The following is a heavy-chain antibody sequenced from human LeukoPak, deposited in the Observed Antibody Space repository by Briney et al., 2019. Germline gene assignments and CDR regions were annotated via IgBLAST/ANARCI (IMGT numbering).Heavy chain of an antibody. CDR3: ARGGIVVAVYFDF. Sequence: SETLSLTCDVSGYSISNDYYWGRIRQPPGKGLEWIGSIYHTGSSYYNPSLKSRVPISVDTSKNELFLKMRSVTAADTAVYYCARGGIVVAVYFDFWGRGTLVTVSS. CDR1: GYSISNDYY. V-gene: IGHV4-38-2*01. CDR2: IYHTGSS. D-gene: IGHD2-15*01. J-gene: IGHJ4*02.